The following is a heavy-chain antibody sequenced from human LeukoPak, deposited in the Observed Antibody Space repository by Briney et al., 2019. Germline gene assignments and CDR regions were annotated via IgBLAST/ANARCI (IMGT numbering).Heavy chain of an antibody. CDR2: ISGSGGST. J-gene: IGHJ4*02. V-gene: IGHV3-23*01. CDR3: AKGTTVVTVFNY. CDR1: GFTFSSYA. D-gene: IGHD4-23*01. Sequence: GSLRLSCAASGFTFSSYAMSWVRQAPGKGLEWVSAISGSGGSTYYADSVKGRFTISRDNSKNTLYLQMNSLRAEDTAVYYCAKGTTVVTVFNYWGRGTLVTVSS.